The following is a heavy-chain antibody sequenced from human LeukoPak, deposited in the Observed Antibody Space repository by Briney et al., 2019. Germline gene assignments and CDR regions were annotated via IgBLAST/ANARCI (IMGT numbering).Heavy chain of an antibody. CDR2: IYTSGST. D-gene: IGHD1-26*01. V-gene: IGHV4-61*02. J-gene: IGHJ5*02. CDR3: ARVPSIVGATTTNYFDP. Sequence: SQTLSLTCTVSGGSISSGSYYWSWIRQPAGKGLEWIGRIYTSGSTNYNPSLKSRVTISVDTSKNQFSLKLSSVTAADTAVYYCARVPSIVGATTTNYFDPWGQGTLVTVSS. CDR1: GGSISSGSYY.